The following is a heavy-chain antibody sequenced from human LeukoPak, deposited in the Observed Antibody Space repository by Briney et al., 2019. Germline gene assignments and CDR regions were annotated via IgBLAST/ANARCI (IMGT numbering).Heavy chain of an antibody. Sequence: SETLSLTCAVYGGSFSGYYWSWIRQPPGKGLEWIGEINHSGSTNYNPSLKSRVTISVDTSKNQFSLKLSSVTAADTAVYYCVRYSSPDYWGQGTLVTVSS. CDR1: GGSFSGYY. CDR2: INHSGST. D-gene: IGHD6-19*01. V-gene: IGHV4-34*01. CDR3: VRYSSPDY. J-gene: IGHJ4*02.